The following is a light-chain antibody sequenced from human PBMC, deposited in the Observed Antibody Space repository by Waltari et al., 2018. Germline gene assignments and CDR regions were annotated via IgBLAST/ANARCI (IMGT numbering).Light chain of an antibody. V-gene: IGKV1-5*03. CDR1: QSISSW. CDR2: KTY. Sequence: DIRMTQSPSTLSASVGDRVTITCRASQSISSWLAWYQQKPGKAPKLLIYKTYSLESGVPSRFSGSGSGTEFTLTISSLQPDDFATYYCQQYSSYSWTFGQGTKVEIK. J-gene: IGKJ1*01. CDR3: QQYSSYSWT.